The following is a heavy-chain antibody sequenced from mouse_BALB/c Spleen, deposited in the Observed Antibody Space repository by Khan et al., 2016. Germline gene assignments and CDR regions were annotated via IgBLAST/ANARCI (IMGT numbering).Heavy chain of an antibody. CDR1: GYTFTDYA. V-gene: IGHV1S137*01. Sequence: QVQLQQSGAELVRPGVSVKISCKGSGYTFTDYAINWVKKSHAKSLEWIGMINYSYDDVNYTQKINGKATMTVDKTYRTSYMELARLTSEDSAIYYCARRTMGYPMDYWGQGTSVTVSS. J-gene: IGHJ4*01. CDR3: ARRTMGYPMDY. D-gene: IGHD1-1*02. CDR2: INYSYDDV.